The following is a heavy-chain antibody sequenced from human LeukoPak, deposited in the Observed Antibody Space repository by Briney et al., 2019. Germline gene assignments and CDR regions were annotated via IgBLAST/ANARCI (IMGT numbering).Heavy chain of an antibody. D-gene: IGHD1-1*01. J-gene: IGHJ4*02. CDR1: GYTLTELS. V-gene: IGHV1-24*01. Sequence: ASVKVSCKVSGYTLTELSMHWVRQAPGKGLEWMGGFDPEGGETIYAQKFQGRVTMTEDTSTDTAYMELSSLRSEDTAVYYCATTGVRKNEIAYWGQGTLVTVSS. CDR3: ATTGVRKNEIAY. CDR2: FDPEGGET.